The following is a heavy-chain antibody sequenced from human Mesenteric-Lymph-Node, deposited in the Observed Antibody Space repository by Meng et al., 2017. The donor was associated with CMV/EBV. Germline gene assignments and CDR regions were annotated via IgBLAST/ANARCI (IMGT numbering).Heavy chain of an antibody. J-gene: IGHJ4*02. D-gene: IGHD3-10*01. CDR3: ANLITTLRGIAKGDFDY. CDR2: IYWDDDK. Sequence: FSLSTSEVGVGWIRQPPGKALEWLALIYWDDDKRYSPSLKSRLTITKDTSKNQVVLTMTNMDPVDTATYYCANLITTLRGIAKGDFDYWGQGTLVTV. CDR1: FSLSTSEVG. V-gene: IGHV2-5*02.